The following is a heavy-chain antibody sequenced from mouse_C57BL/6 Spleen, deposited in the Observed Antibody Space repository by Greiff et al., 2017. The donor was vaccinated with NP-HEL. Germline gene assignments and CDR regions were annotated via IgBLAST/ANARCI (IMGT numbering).Heavy chain of an antibody. J-gene: IGHJ4*01. CDR1: GYTFTEYT. Sequence: VHLVESGAELVKPGASVKLSCKASGYTFTEYTIHWVKQRSGQGLEWIGWFYPGSGSIKYNEKFKDKATLTADKSSSTVYMELSRLTSEDSAVYFCARHVRRDYSSGYAMDYWGQGTSVTVSS. CDR3: ARHVRRDYSSGYAMDY. V-gene: IGHV1-62-2*01. D-gene: IGHD1-1*01. CDR2: FYPGSGSI.